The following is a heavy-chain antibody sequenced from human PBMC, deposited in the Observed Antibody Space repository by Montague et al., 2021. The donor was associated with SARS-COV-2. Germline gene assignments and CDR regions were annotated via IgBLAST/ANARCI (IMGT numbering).Heavy chain of an antibody. V-gene: IGHV4-39*01. CDR2: IYNSGTT. CDR3: ARHRNYGDHSLDNWFHP. CDR1: GDSASCPNCY. Sequence: SETLSLTCTLSGDSASCPNCYWGWIRQAPGKGLDWIGTIYNSGTTYYNPSLKNRLTISIDTSKNQFSLKLTSVTAADTAVYYCARHRNYGDHSLDNWFHPWGQGTLVTVSS. D-gene: IGHD4-17*01. J-gene: IGHJ5*02.